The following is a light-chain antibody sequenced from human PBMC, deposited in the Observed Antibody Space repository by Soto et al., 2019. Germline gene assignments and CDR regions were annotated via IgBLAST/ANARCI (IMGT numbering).Light chain of an antibody. CDR1: TSDVGGYNL. CDR2: EGT. J-gene: IGLJ1*01. Sequence: QSALSHPASVSGSPGHSITISCSGTTSDVGGYNLVSWYQQHTAKAPKLLIYEGTQRPSGVSSRFSGSKSGNTASLTISGLQAEEEADYYCCSYASSSYYVFGTGTKVTVL. CDR3: CSYASSSYYV. V-gene: IGLV2-23*01.